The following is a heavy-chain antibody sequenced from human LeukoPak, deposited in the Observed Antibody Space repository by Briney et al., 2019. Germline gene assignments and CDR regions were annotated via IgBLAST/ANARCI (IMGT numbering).Heavy chain of an antibody. CDR1: GGSISSYS. V-gene: IGHV4-59*12. J-gene: IGHJ5*02. CDR2: IYYSGST. Sequence: SETLSLTCTVSGGSISSYSWNWIRQPPGKGLEWIGNIYYSGSTNYNPSLKSRVTISVDTSKNQFSLKLSSVTAADTAVYYCARDLTGTYDFWSGYYFGWFDPWGQGTLVTVSS. CDR3: ARDLTGTYDFWSGYYFGWFDP. D-gene: IGHD3-3*01.